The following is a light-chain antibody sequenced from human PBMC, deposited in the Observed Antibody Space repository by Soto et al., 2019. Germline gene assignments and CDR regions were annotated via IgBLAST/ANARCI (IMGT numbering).Light chain of an antibody. Sequence: QSALTQPRSVSGSPGQSVTISCTGTNSDVGTFYFVSWYQQYPDKAPKLITYDVTERPSGVPDRFSGSKSGNTASLTISGLQAEDEADYYSCSYAGSDTYVYGSGTKVTVL. V-gene: IGLV2-11*01. J-gene: IGLJ1*01. CDR2: DVT. CDR3: CSYAGSDTYV. CDR1: NSDVGTFYF.